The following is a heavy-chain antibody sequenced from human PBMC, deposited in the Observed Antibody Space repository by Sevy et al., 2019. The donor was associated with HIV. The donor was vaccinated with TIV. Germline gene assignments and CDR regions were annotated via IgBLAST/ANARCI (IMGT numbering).Heavy chain of an antibody. D-gene: IGHD1-1*01. J-gene: IGHJ4*02. V-gene: IGHV4-59*01. CDR2: IYFTGNT. CDR3: ARDSTTRPRVLDY. Sequence: GSLSLTCSVSGGSISSYFWTWVRQSPGKGLEWIGNIYFTGNTDYSPSLKSRVTLSLDTSKSQFSLTLKSVTAADTAIYFCARDSTTRPRVLDYWGQGTLVTVSS. CDR1: GGSISSYF.